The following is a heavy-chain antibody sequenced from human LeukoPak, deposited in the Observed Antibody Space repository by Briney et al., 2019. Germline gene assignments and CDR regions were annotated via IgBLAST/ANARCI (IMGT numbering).Heavy chain of an antibody. CDR1: GFTFTDYS. J-gene: IGHJ4*02. V-gene: IGHV3-23*01. D-gene: IGHD2-2*01. Sequence: GGSLRLSCAASGFTFTDYSMSWVRQAPGKGLEWVSTIGGSGDKTFYADSVKGRFTISRDNSKNTLYLQMNSLRAEDTAVYYCAKDLGYCSSTSCHFDYWGQGTLVTVSS. CDR3: AKDLGYCSSTSCHFDY. CDR2: IGGSGDKT.